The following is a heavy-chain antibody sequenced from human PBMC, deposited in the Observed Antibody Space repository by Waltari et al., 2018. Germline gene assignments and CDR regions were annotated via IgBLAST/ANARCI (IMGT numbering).Heavy chain of an antibody. CDR2: IYYSGST. CDR3: ARGRTKGIVVVRYYFDY. D-gene: IGHD2-2*01. CDR1: GGSISSSSYY. Sequence: QLQLQESGPGLVKPSETLSLTCTVSGGSISSSSYYWGWIRQPPGKGLEWIGSIYYSGSTYYDPSPKSRVTISGDTAKNQFSLKLSSVTAADTAVYYCARGRTKGIVVVRYYFDYWGQGTLVTVSS. V-gene: IGHV4-39*07. J-gene: IGHJ4*02.